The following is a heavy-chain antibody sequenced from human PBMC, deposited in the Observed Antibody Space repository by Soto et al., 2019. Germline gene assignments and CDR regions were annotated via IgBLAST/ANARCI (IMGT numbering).Heavy chain of an antibody. CDR2: IYPSDSRV. Sequence: GESLKISCKVSGYTFTHYWLAWVRQVPGKGLEWVGSIYPSDSRVTYSPSFQGRVTISADNSITTSSLQFSSLKTSDTATYFCARPRDSGSYYYSFDSWGQGTPVTVSS. CDR1: GYTFTHYW. CDR3: ARPRDSGSYYYSFDS. J-gene: IGHJ4*02. V-gene: IGHV5-51*01. D-gene: IGHD1-26*01.